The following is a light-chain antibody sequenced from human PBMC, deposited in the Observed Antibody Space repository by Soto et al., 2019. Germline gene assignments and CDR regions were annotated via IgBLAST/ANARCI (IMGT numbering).Light chain of an antibody. Sequence: EIVLTQSPGTLSLSPGERATLSCSASQSVSSSYLAWYQQKPGQAPRLLIYGASSRATGIPDRFSGSGSGTDFTLTSSRLEPEDFAVYYWQQYGSSRPRITIGQGTRLEIK. CDR2: GAS. CDR1: QSVSSSY. CDR3: QQYGSSRPRIT. V-gene: IGKV3-20*01. J-gene: IGKJ5*01.